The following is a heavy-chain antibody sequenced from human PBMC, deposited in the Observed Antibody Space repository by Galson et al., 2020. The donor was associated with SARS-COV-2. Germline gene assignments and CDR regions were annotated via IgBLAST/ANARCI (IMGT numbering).Heavy chain of an antibody. Sequence: SQTLSLTCTVSGGPISSRSYYWGWIRPPPGTGLEWNERIYYSGSTYYNPSLKSRDTISVDTSKNQFSLKLSSVTAADTAVYYCAREGNFDWLFRSSYYYYMDVWGKGTTVTVSS. CDR3: AREGNFDWLFRSSYYYYMDV. CDR2: IYYSGST. CDR1: GGPISSRSYY. V-gene: IGHV4-39*07. J-gene: IGHJ6*03. D-gene: IGHD3-9*01.